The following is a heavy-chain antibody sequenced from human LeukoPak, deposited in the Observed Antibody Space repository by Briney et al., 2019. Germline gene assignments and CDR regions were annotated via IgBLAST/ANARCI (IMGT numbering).Heavy chain of an antibody. J-gene: IGHJ4*02. CDR1: GGTFSSYA. CDR3: ARGDGHCSSTSCYRGYFDY. V-gene: IGHV1-69*05. Sequence: ASVKVSCKASGGTFSSYAISWVRQAPRQGFEWMGGIIPIFGTANYAQKFQGRVTITTDESTSTAYMELSSLRSEDTAVYYCARGDGHCSSTSCYRGYFDYWGQGTLVTVSS. CDR2: IIPIFGTA. D-gene: IGHD2-2*01.